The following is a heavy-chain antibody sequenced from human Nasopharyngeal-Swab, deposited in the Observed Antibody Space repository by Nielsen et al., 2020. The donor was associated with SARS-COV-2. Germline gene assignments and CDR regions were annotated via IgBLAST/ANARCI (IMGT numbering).Heavy chain of an antibody. CDR3: ARVAPVAGTGFDY. Sequence: GGSLRLSCAASGLTFSSYSIHWVRQAPGKGLEWVAVISYDGSNKYYTDSVKGRFTISRDNSKNTLYLQMNSLRAEDTAVYYCARVAPVAGTGFDYWGQGTLVTVSS. D-gene: IGHD6-19*01. CDR1: GLTFSSYS. CDR2: ISYDGSNK. J-gene: IGHJ4*02. V-gene: IGHV3-30*04.